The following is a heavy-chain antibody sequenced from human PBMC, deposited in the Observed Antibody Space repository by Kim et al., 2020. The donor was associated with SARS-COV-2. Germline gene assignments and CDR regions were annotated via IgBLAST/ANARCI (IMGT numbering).Heavy chain of an antibody. D-gene: IGHD3-22*01. V-gene: IGHV3-48*02. J-gene: IGHJ4*02. CDR1: GFTFSSYS. Sequence: GGSLRLSCAASGFTFSSYSMNWVRQAPGKGLEWVSYISSSSSTIYYADSVKGRFTISRDNAKNSLYLQMNSLRDEDTAVYYCARAGPDYYDSSGYTAYFDYWGQGTLVTVSS. CDR3: ARAGPDYYDSSGYTAYFDY. CDR2: ISSSSSTI.